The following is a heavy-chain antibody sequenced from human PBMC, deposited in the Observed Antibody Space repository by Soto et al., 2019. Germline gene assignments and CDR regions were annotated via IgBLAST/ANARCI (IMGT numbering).Heavy chain of an antibody. V-gene: IGHV4-39*01. J-gene: IGHJ6*02. CDR3: ARLRSGELTPPGLQTGERNYYGMDV. CDR1: GVSISSSSYY. Sequence: SETLSLTCTVSGVSISSSSYYWGWIRQPPGKGLEWIGSIYYSGSTYYNPSLKSRVTISVDTSKNQFSLKLSSVTAADTAVYYCARLRSGELTPPGLQTGERNYYGMDVWGQGTTVTVSS. D-gene: IGHD1-26*01. CDR2: IYYSGST.